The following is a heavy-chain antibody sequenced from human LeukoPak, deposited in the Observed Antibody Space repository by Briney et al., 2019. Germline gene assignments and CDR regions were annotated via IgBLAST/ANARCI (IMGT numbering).Heavy chain of an antibody. J-gene: IGHJ3*02. D-gene: IGHD5-18*01. V-gene: IGHV4-34*01. CDR2: INHSGST. CDR3: ARGAPKEIQLWLRLRGVAFDI. CDR1: GGPFSGYY. Sequence: ETLSLMCAVYGGPFSGYYGSWIRQPPGKGLEWIGEINHSGSTNYNPPLKSRVTISVDTSKNQFSLKLNSVTAADTAVYYCARGAPKEIQLWLRLRGVAFDIWGQGTMVTVSS.